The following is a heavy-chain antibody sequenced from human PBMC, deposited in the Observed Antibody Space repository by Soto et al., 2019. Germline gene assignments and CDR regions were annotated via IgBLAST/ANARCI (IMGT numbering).Heavy chain of an antibody. CDR2: IGPHNGDT. Sequence: QVQLVQSGPEVKKPGASVKVSCKASGYTFNTYGFSWVRQAPGQGLERVGWIGPHNGDTTYAQKFQGRGTMTKDTATTTSYMDLSRLTSHDTAMYFSARDWRAAEAVAPWAQGTVVTVSS. CDR1: GYTFNTYG. D-gene: IGHD3-3*01. CDR3: ARDWRAAEAVAP. V-gene: IGHV1-18*01. J-gene: IGHJ4*02.